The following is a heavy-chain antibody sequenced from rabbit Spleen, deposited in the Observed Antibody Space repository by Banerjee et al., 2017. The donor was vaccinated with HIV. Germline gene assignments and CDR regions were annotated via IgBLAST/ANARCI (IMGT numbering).Heavy chain of an antibody. V-gene: IGHV1S40*01. D-gene: IGHD6-1*01. J-gene: IGHJ3*01. CDR2: IYSGSNGGT. CDR1: GFSFSSGYY. CDR3: ARNGGMLDYKL. Sequence: QSLEESGGDLVKPGASLTLTCTASGFSFSSGYYMCWVRQAPGKGPEWIACIYSGSNGGTYYASWAKGRFTISKTSSTTMTLQMTSLTAADTATYFCARNGGMLDYKLWGQGTLVTVS.